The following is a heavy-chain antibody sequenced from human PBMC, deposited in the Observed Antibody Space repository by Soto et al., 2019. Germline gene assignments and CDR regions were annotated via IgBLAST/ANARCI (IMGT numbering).Heavy chain of an antibody. J-gene: IGHJ4*02. CDR2: ISGSGDRT. D-gene: IGHD3-9*01. CDR3: AKGRRDDVLTGFYLTYFDY. V-gene: IGHV3-23*01. CDR1: GFTISNYA. Sequence: EVQLLESGGGLVQPGGSLRLSCAASGFTISNYAMSRVRQAPGKGLKWVSSISGSGDRTFSADSLKGRFAISRDNSRNMLFLQISSLRADDTAVYYCAKGRRDDVLTGFYLTYFDYWGQGTQVTVPS.